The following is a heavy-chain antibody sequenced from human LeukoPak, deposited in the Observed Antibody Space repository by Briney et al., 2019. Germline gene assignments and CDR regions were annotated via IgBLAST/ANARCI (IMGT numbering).Heavy chain of an antibody. J-gene: IGHJ4*02. Sequence: GGSLRLSCAVSGFTFDTYAMSWVRQAPGKGLEWVSSISGNGANTYYADPVKGRFTISRDNSKSTLHLQLNSLGAEDTAVYYCWDLRGGYWGQGTLVTVSS. V-gene: IGHV3-23*01. CDR3: WDLRGGY. CDR1: GFTFDTYA. CDR2: ISGNGANT. D-gene: IGHD1-26*01.